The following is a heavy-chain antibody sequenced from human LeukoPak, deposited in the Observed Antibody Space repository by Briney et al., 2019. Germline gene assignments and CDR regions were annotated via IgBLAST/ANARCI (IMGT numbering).Heavy chain of an antibody. J-gene: IGHJ6*02. Sequence: GGSLRLSRAASGFTFSSDAMSWVRQAPGKGLEWFSAISGSGGSTYYADSVRGRFTSSRDNSKNTLYLQMNSLRAEDTAVYYCAKDHLGYCSSTSCRYYYYYYGMDVWGQGTTVTVSS. CDR3: AKDHLGYCSSTSCRYYYYYYGMDV. V-gene: IGHV3-23*01. D-gene: IGHD2-2*01. CDR1: GFTFSSDA. CDR2: ISGSGGST.